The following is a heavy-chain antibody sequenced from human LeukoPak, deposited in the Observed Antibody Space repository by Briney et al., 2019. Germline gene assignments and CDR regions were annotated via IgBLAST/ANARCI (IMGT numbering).Heavy chain of an antibody. V-gene: IGHV1-58*02. CDR2: IVVGSGNT. CDR3: AAAYRYFYDRGGYFDY. CDR1: EFTFTTSA. Sequence: SVKVSCKASEFTFTTSAMQWVRQARGQRLEWIGWIVVGSGNTNYAQKFQERVTITRDMSTSTAYMELSSLRSEDTAVYYCAAAYRYFYDRGGYFDYWGQGTLVTVSS. D-gene: IGHD3-22*01. J-gene: IGHJ4*02.